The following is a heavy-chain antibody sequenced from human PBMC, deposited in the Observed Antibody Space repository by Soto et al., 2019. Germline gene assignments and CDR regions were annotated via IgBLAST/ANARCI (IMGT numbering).Heavy chain of an antibody. D-gene: IGHD5-12*01. CDR3: AKEKSVMHSGYDAFDV. CDR2: INSGGTTK. V-gene: IGHV3-48*01. CDR1: GFTVSSNY. Sequence: GGSLRLSCAASGFTVSSNYMSWVRQAPGKGLEWVAYINSGGTTKFYADSVKGRFTISRDSAKNSLYLDMNSLRAEDTAVYYCAKEKSVMHSGYDAFDVWGQGTMVTVSS. J-gene: IGHJ3*01.